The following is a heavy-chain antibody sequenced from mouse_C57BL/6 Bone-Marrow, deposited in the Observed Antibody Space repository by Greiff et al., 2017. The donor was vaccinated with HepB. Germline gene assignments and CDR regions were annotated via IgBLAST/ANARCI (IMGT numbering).Heavy chain of an antibody. V-gene: IGHV1-81*01. CDR1: GYTFTSYG. J-gene: IGHJ2*01. Sequence: QVQLQQSGAELARPVASVKLSCKASGYTFTSYGISWVKQRTGQGLEWIGEIYPRSGNTYYNEKFKGKATLTADKSSSTAYMELRSLTSEDSAVYFCARWPFWGQGTTLTVSS. CDR3: ARWPF. CDR2: IYPRSGNT.